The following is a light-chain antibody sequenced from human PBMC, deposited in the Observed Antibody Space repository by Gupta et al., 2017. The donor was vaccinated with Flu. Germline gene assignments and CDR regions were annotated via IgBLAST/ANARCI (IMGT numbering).Light chain of an antibody. V-gene: IGKV3-15*01. CDR3: QQYHNWPWT. J-gene: IGKJ1*01. CDR1: QSATGN. Sequence: EIVMTLSPATLSVSPGERATLSCRASQSATGNVAWYQQKPGQAPRLLIYGASTRATGIPARFSGSGSGTEFTLTISSLQSGDFAVYYCQQYHNWPWTCGQGTNVEIK. CDR2: GAS.